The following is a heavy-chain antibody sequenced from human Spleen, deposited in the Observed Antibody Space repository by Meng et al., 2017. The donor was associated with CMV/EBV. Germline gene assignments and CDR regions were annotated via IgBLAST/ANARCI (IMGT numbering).Heavy chain of an antibody. J-gene: IGHJ3*02. CDR1: GFTFSNSD. V-gene: IGHV3-19*01. CDR3: ASLYSSGWDI. D-gene: IGHD6-19*01. Sequence: GGSLRLSCAASGFTFSNSDMNWVRQAPGKGLEWVSGVSWNGSRTHYADSVKGRFIISRDNSKNTLYVQMKSLRPEDTAVYYCASLYSSGWDIWGQGTMVTVSS. CDR2: VSWNGSRT.